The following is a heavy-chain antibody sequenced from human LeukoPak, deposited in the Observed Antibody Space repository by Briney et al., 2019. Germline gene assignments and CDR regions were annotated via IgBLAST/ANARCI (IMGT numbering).Heavy chain of an antibody. Sequence: GESLKISCKASGYSFTSYWIGWVRQMPGKGLEWMGIIDPSDSETRYTPSFQGQVTISVDKSLTTADPQWNSLKASDTAMYYCARQTAMGRSGDYWGQGTLVTVSS. D-gene: IGHD5-18*01. CDR2: IDPSDSET. CDR1: GYSFTSYW. V-gene: IGHV5-51*01. CDR3: ARQTAMGRSGDY. J-gene: IGHJ4*02.